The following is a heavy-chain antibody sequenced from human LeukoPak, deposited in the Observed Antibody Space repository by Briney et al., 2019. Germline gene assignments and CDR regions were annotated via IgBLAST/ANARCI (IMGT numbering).Heavy chain of an antibody. CDR2: ISSSSSTT. J-gene: IGHJ4*02. V-gene: IGHV3-48*01. Sequence: GGSLRLSCAASGFTFSGYSMNWVRQAPGKGLEWVSYISSSSSTTYYADSVKGRFTISRDNSKNTLYLQMNSLRAEDTAVYYCAKDQYGGNPQYYFDYWGQGTLVTVSS. D-gene: IGHD4-23*01. CDR3: AKDQYGGNPQYYFDY. CDR1: GFTFSGYS.